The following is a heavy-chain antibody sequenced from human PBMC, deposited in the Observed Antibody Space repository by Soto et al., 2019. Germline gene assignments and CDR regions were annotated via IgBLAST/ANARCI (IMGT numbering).Heavy chain of an antibody. J-gene: IGHJ4*02. V-gene: IGHV3-30-3*01. CDR1: GFTFSSYA. D-gene: IGHD3-22*01. CDR2: ISYDGSNK. Sequence: QVQLVESGGGVVQPGRSLRLSCAASGFTFSSYAMHWVRQAPGKGPEWVAVISYDGSNKYYADSVKGRFTSSRDNSKNTLYLQMNSLRAEDTAVYYCARDSYDSSGLPDYWGQGTLVTVSS. CDR3: ARDSYDSSGLPDY.